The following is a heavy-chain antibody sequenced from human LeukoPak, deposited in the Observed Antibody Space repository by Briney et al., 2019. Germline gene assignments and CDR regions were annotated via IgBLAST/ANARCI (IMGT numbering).Heavy chain of an antibody. V-gene: IGHV1-8*02. Sequence: ASVKVSCKASGYTFTGYYIHWVRQAPGHGLEWMGWMNPNSGNTGYAQKFQGRVTMTRNTSISTAYMELSSLRSEDTAVYYCARVLASGLLWFGELLPTGSYYYYMDVWGKGTTVTISS. J-gene: IGHJ6*03. CDR1: GYTFTGYY. CDR3: ARVLASGLLWFGELLPTGSYYYYMDV. D-gene: IGHD3-10*01. CDR2: MNPNSGNT.